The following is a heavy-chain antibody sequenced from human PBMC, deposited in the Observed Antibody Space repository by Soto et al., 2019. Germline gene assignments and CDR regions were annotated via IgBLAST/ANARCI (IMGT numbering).Heavy chain of an antibody. CDR3: AREGLYSSSSHRYSGGWYYFDY. CDR2: IYYSGST. D-gene: IGHD6-6*01. CDR1: GGSVSSGSYY. J-gene: IGHJ4*02. V-gene: IGHV4-61*01. Sequence: SETLSLTCTVSGGSVSSGSYYWSWIRQPPGKGLEWIGYIYYSGSTNYNPSLKSRVTISVDTSKNQFSLKLSSVTAADTAVYYCAREGLYSSSSHRYSGGWYYFDYWGQGTLVTVSS.